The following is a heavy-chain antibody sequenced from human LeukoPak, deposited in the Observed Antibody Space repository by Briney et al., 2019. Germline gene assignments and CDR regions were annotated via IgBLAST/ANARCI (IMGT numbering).Heavy chain of an antibody. Sequence: SETLSLTCTVSGGSISSGSCFWSWIRQHPGRGLEWIGYMYYSGSPYYNPSLKSRLNMSVDTSKNQFSLTLSSVTAADTAVYYCARGSGVESLFDYWGQGTLVTVSS. D-gene: IGHD3-10*01. CDR1: GGSISSGSCF. V-gene: IGHV4-31*03. CDR2: MYYSGSP. CDR3: ARGSGVESLFDY. J-gene: IGHJ4*02.